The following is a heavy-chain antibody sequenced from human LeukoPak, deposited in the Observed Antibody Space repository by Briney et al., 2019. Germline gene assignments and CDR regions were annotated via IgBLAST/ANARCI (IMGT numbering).Heavy chain of an antibody. CDR3: ARELVGCHTFDS. J-gene: IGHJ4*02. V-gene: IGHV1-2*02. CDR1: GNTFTGYY. Sequence: ASVKVSCKASGNTFTGYYMHWVRQAPGQGPEWMGWINPNNGGTNYAQKFQDRVTMTRETSISTAYMELSSLRSDDTAVYYCARELVGCHTFDSWGQGTLVTVSS. CDR2: INPNNGGT. D-gene: IGHD1-26*01.